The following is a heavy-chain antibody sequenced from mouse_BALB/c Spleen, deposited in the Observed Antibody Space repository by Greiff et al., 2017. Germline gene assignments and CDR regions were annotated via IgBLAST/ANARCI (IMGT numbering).Heavy chain of an antibody. Sequence: QVQLKESGAELVRPGSSVKISCKASGYAFSSYWMNWVKQRPGQGLEWIGQIYPGDGDTNYNGKFKGKATLTADKSSSTAYMQLSSLTSEDSAVYFCARRGTYYFDYWGQGTTLTVSS. CDR3: ARRGTYYFDY. J-gene: IGHJ2*01. CDR2: IYPGDGDT. V-gene: IGHV1-80*01. D-gene: IGHD2-14*01. CDR1: GYAFSSYW.